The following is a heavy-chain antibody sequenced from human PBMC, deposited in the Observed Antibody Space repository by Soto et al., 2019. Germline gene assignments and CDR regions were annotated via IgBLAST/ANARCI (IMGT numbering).Heavy chain of an antibody. J-gene: IGHJ5*02. V-gene: IGHV3-11*01. CDR2: ISSSGSTI. CDR1: GGSISSSSYY. CDR3: ARDGGYCSGGSCSSWFDP. Sequence: LSLTCTVSGGSISSSSYYWGWIRQAPGKGLEWVSYISSSGSTIYYADSVKGRFTISRDNAKNSLYLQMNSLRAEDTAVYYCARDGGYCSGGSCSSWFDPWGQGTLVTVSS. D-gene: IGHD2-15*01.